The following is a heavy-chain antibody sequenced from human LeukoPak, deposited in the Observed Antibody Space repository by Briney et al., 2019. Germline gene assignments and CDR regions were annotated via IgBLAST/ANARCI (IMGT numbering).Heavy chain of an antibody. Sequence: ASVKVSCKASGGTFSSYAISWVRQAPGQGLEWMGGIIPIFGTANYAQKFQGRVTITADESTSTAYMELSSLRSEDTAVYYCARAPYPPAVTNVDHYYYYYYMDVWGKGTTVTISS. V-gene: IGHV1-69*13. D-gene: IGHD2-15*01. J-gene: IGHJ6*03. CDR3: ARAPYPPAVTNVDHYYYYYYMDV. CDR2: IIPIFGTA. CDR1: GGTFSSYA.